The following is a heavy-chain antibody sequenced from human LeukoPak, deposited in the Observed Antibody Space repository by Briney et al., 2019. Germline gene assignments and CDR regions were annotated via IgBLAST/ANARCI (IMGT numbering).Heavy chain of an antibody. D-gene: IGHD3-10*01. CDR3: AKVGRVRGVTPDY. CDR2: ISGSGGST. V-gene: IGHV3-23*01. J-gene: IGHJ4*02. CDR1: GFTFSSYA. Sequence: GASLRLSCAASGFTFSSYAMSWVRQAPGKGLEWVSAISGSGGSTYYADSVKGRFTISRDNSKNTLYLQMNSLRAEDTAVYYCAKVGRVRGVTPDYWGQGTLVTVSS.